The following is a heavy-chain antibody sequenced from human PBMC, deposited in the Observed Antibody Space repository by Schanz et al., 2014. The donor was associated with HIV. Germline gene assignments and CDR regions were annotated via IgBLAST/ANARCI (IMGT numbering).Heavy chain of an antibody. CDR1: GFTSSSYA. CDR3: STDIAVAGRGGMDL. CDR2: ITYDGSIK. J-gene: IGHJ6*02. V-gene: IGHV3-30-3*01. Sequence: VHLSESGGGLVQPGKSLRLSCVASGFTSSSYAMYWARQAPGKGLEWVAFITYDGSIKKHADSVKGRFTISRDKSKKTLHLQMNSLRPEDTAVYYCSTDIAVAGRGGMDLWGQGTTVTVAS. D-gene: IGHD6-19*01.